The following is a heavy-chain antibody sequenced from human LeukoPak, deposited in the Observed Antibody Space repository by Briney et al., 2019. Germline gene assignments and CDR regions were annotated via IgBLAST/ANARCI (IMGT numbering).Heavy chain of an antibody. CDR2: IYYNANT. D-gene: IGHD2-21*01. Sequence: SETLSLTCTVSGGSISSSIYYWGWIRQPPGKGLEWIGSIYYNANTYYNPSLKSRVTISVDTSKNQFSLKLSSVTAADTAVYYCARRMVVIAMRGMDVWGKGTTVTVSS. CDR3: ARRMVVIAMRGMDV. V-gene: IGHV4-39*07. CDR1: GGSISSSIYY. J-gene: IGHJ6*04.